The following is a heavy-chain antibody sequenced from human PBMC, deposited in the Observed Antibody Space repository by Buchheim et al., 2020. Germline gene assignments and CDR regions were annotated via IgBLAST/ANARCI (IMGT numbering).Heavy chain of an antibody. Sequence: QVQLVQSGSELKKPGASVKVSCKASGYTFTSYAMNWVRQAPGQGLEWMGWINTNTGNPTYSPGFTGRFVFSFDPSVSPAFLQISSLKAEDTAVYYCARDPPGGIAAQLDYYYYYMDVWGKGTT. CDR2: INTNTGNP. D-gene: IGHD6-13*01. CDR3: ARDPPGGIAAQLDYYYYYMDV. V-gene: IGHV7-4-1*02. J-gene: IGHJ6*03. CDR1: GYTFTSYA.